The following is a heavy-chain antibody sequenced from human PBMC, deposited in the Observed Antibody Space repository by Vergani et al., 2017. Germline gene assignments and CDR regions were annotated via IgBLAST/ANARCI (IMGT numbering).Heavy chain of an antibody. D-gene: IGHD3-16*02. CDR2: IYYSGST. CDR1: GGSISSYY. Sequence: QVQLQQWGAGLLKPSETLSLTCTVSGGSISSYYWSWIRQPPGKGLEWIGYIYYSGSTNYNPSLKSRVTISVDTSKNQFSLKLSSVTAADTAVYYCARAGYDYVWGSYRQSPDAFDIWGQGTMVTVSS. V-gene: IGHV4-59*01. CDR3: ARAGYDYVWGSYRQSPDAFDI. J-gene: IGHJ3*02.